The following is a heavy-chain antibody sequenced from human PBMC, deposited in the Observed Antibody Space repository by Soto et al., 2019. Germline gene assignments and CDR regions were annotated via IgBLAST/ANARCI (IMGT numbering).Heavy chain of an antibody. CDR3: VRLEAPGYYYGMDA. CDR1: GFTFSDYY. CDR2: ITTSSHT. V-gene: IGHV3-11*06. Sequence: GGSLRLSCGASGFTFSDYYMTWIRQAPAKGLEWVSYITTSSHTYYADSVEGRFTISRDNAKNSLYLQMNSLRVEDTAVYYCVRLEAPGYYYGMDAWGQGTTVTVSS. J-gene: IGHJ6*02.